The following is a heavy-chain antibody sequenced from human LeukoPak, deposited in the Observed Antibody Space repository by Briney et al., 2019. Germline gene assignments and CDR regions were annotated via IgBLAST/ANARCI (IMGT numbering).Heavy chain of an antibody. CDR3: ASGGDRYYFDY. V-gene: IGHV1-69*05. CDR1: GGTFSSYA. CDR2: IIPIFGTA. J-gene: IGHJ4*02. Sequence: VASVKVSCKASGGTFSSYAIRWVRKAPGQGLEWMGGIIPIFGTANYAQKFQGRVTITTDESTSTAYMELSSLRSEGTAVYYCASGGDRYYFDYWGQGTLVTVSS. D-gene: IGHD2-21*02.